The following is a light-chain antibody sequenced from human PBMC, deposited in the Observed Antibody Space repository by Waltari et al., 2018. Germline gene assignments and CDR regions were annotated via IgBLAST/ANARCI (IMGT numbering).Light chain of an antibody. J-gene: IGLJ2*01. CDR1: SSTIGTSS. CDR3: AVWDDSLTGQVI. V-gene: IGLV1-47*01. Sequence: QSVLTQPPSASGTPGQRVTIPCSGSSSTIGTSSVYWYPQLPGTAPKLLIYRNNQRPSGVPDRFSGSKSGTSASLAISGLRSEDEADYYCAVWDDSLTGQVIFGGGTKLTVL. CDR2: RNN.